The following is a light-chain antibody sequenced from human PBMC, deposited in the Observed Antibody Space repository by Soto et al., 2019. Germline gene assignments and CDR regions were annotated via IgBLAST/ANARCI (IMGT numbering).Light chain of an antibody. CDR1: ENVRTF. Sequence: PGERATLSCRASENVRTFVDWYQQKPGQAPRVLIYGTSSRATGIPDRFSGSGSGTDFTLTISRLEPEDFAVYYCQQYTTSSWTFGQGTKVDIK. V-gene: IGKV3-20*01. CDR3: QQYTTSSWT. CDR2: GTS. J-gene: IGKJ1*01.